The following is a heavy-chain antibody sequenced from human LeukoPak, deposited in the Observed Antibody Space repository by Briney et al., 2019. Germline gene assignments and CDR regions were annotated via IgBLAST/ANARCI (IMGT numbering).Heavy chain of an antibody. V-gene: IGHV3-23*01. Sequence: GGSLRLSCAASGSSFSRYAMGWVRQAPGKGLEWVSTVNESGGRTYYADSVKGRFTMSRDNSRSTLYLQMNSLSAEDTAVYYCAKEGRPNSGGGFFDYWGQGTRVTVSS. CDR2: VNESGGRT. CDR1: GSSFSRYA. D-gene: IGHD5-12*01. J-gene: IGHJ4*02. CDR3: AKEGRPNSGGGFFDY.